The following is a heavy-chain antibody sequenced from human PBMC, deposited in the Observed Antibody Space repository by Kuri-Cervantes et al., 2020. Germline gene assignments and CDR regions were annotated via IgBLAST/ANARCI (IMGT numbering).Heavy chain of an antibody. D-gene: IGHD6-19*01. CDR1: GFTFSGNW. J-gene: IGHJ6*03. V-gene: IGHV3-23*01. CDR3: AKGYSSGYAEAYYYYMDV. CDR2: ISGSGGYT. Sequence: GESLKISCAASGFTFSGNWMHWVRQAPGKGLEWVSGISGSGGYTYYADSVKGRFTISRDNSKNTLYMQMKSLRAEDTAVYYCAKGYSSGYAEAYYYYMDVWGKGTTVTVSS.